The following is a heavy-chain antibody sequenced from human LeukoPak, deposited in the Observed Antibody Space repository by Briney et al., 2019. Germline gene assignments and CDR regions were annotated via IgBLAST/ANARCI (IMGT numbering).Heavy chain of an antibody. J-gene: IGHJ6*02. Sequence: PGGSLRLSCAASGFIFSSYSMSWVRQAPGKGLEWVSVITGSGGNTYYADSVKGRFTISKDNSKNTVYLQMSSLRVDDTAVYYCAKAASSSWPSYYYGMYVWGQGTTVTVSS. CDR1: GFIFSSYS. V-gene: IGHV3-23*01. D-gene: IGHD6-13*01. CDR2: ITGSGGNT. CDR3: AKAASSSWPSYYYGMYV.